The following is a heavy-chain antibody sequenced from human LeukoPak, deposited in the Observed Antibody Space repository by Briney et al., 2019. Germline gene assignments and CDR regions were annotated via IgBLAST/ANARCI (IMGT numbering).Heavy chain of an antibody. CDR2: INPSGGST. J-gene: IGHJ4*02. D-gene: IGHD3-9*01. CDR3: ARPFEKYYDILTGYWTLDY. V-gene: IGHV1-46*01. Sequence: GASVKVSCKASGYTFTSYYMHWVRQAPGQGLEWMGIINPSGGSTSYAQKFQGRVTMTRDTSTGTVYMELSSLRSEDTAVYYCARPFEKYYDILTGYWTLDYWGQGTLVTVSS. CDR1: GYTFTSYY.